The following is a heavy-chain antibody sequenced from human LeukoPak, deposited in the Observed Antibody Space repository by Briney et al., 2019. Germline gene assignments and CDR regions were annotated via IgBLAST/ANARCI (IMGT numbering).Heavy chain of an antibody. D-gene: IGHD3-9*01. J-gene: IGHJ3*02. CDR2: FDPEDGET. CDR3: ATVLTLDAFDI. CDR1: GYTLTELS. Sequence: GASVKVPCKVSGYTLTELSMHWVRQAPGKGLEWMGGFDPEDGETIYAQKFQGRVTMTEDTSTDAAYMELSSLRSEDTAVYYCATVLTLDAFDIWGQGTMVAVSS. V-gene: IGHV1-24*01.